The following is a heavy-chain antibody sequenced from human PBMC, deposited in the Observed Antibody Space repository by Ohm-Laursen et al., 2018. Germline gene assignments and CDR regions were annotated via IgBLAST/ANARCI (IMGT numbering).Heavy chain of an antibody. J-gene: IGHJ4*02. Sequence: SLRLSCAASGFSFSTYTLNWVRQAPGKGLEWVSSVSTSGSDTYYADSVKGRFTISRDNAKNSLYLQMNSLRAEDTAVYYCARDQGWVDYWGQGTLATVSS. CDR1: GFSFSTYT. CDR3: ARDQGWVDY. V-gene: IGHV3-21*01. CDR2: VSTSGSDT. D-gene: IGHD6-19*01.